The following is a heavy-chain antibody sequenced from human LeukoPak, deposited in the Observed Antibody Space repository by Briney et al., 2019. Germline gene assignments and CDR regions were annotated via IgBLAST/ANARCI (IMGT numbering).Heavy chain of an antibody. CDR3: ARDYDFWSQPGYMDV. CDR1: GFTFSSYS. Sequence: GGSLRLSCAASGFTFSSYSMNWVRQAPGKGLEWVSYISSSSSTIYYADSVKGRFTISRDNAKNSLYLQMNSLRAEDTAVYYCARDYDFWSQPGYMDVWGKGTTVTVSS. D-gene: IGHD3-3*01. J-gene: IGHJ6*03. V-gene: IGHV3-48*01. CDR2: ISSSSSTI.